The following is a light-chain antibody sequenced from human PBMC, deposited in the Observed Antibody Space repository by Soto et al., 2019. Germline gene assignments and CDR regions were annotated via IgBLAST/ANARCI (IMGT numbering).Light chain of an antibody. V-gene: IGKV1-5*03. CDR2: RAS. CDR3: QQYNKSPLT. CDR1: QSISSW. J-gene: IGKJ3*01. Sequence: DILMTQSPSTLSASVGDRVTITCRASQSISSWLAWYQRKPGKAPNLLIYRASNLESGVPSRFSGSGSGTEFPLTISSLQPDDFATYYCQQYNKSPLTFGRGTKVDIK.